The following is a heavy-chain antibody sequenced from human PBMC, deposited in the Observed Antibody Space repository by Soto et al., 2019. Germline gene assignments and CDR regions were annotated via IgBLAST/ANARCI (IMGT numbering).Heavy chain of an antibody. J-gene: IGHJ4*02. D-gene: IGHD3-10*01. V-gene: IGHV5-51*01. CDR1: GYTFTTSW. Sequence: GESLKISCKASGYTFTTSWLAWVRQMPGQGLEWMGIIYPGDSDIRYSPSFQGHVSISADKSTSTAYLQWTILEASDSGIYYCARQHGRGRYYPFGCWGQGTRVTVSS. CDR3: ARQHGRGRYYPFGC. CDR2: IYPGDSDI.